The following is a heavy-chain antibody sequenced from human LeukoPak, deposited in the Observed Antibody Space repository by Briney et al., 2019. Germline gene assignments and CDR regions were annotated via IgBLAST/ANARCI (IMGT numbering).Heavy chain of an antibody. Sequence: SETLSLTCAVSDDSFSSHYWTWIRQPPGKGLEWIGYISYIGSTNYNPSLKSRVTISIDTSKNQFSLKLSSVTAADTAVSYCARDLVTGTKGFDIWGQGTMVSVSS. CDR1: DDSFSSHY. D-gene: IGHD4-17*01. V-gene: IGHV4-59*11. J-gene: IGHJ3*02. CDR2: ISYIGST. CDR3: ARDLVTGTKGFDI.